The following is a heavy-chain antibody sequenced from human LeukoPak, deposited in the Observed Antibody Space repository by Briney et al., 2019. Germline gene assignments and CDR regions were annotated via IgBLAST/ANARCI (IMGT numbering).Heavy chain of an antibody. CDR1: GASISSWY. CDR2: ISTSGST. D-gene: IGHD1-26*01. J-gene: IGHJ5*02. Sequence: PSETLSLTCSVSGASISSWYWSWIRQPAGKGLEWIGHISTSGSTSYNASLKSRVTMSLDTSKNQFSLQLSCVSAADTAVYYCARGEAGFHPWGQGTLVTVSS. CDR3: ARGEAGFHP. V-gene: IGHV4-4*07.